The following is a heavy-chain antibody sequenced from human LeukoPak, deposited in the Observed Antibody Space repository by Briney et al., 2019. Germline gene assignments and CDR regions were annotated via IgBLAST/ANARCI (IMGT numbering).Heavy chain of an antibody. J-gene: IGHJ4*02. CDR2: ISGSGDNT. CDR1: GFTFSSYA. V-gene: IGHV3-23*01. D-gene: IGHD3-22*01. CDR3: AKGSYYDSSGSFYFDY. Sequence: GGSLRLSCAASGFTFSSYAMSWVRQAPGKGLEWVSGISGSGDNTYYADSVKGRFTISRDNYKNTLYVQVNSLGTEDTAAYYCAKGSYYDSSGSFYFDYWGQGTLVTVSS.